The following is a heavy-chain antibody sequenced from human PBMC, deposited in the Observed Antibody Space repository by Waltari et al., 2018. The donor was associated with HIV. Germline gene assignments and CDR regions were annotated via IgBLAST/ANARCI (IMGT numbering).Heavy chain of an antibody. Sequence: QVQLQESGPGLVKPSETLSLICTVSGGSISNYYWTWIRQPPGKGLEWIGDIYYSGSTNYNPSLKSRVTISVDTSKNQFSLKVRSVTAADTARYYCARVDRYTSSGLDYWGQGTLVNVSS. J-gene: IGHJ4*02. V-gene: IGHV4-59*01. CDR1: GGSISNYY. D-gene: IGHD6-13*01. CDR3: ARVDRYTSSGLDY. CDR2: IYYSGST.